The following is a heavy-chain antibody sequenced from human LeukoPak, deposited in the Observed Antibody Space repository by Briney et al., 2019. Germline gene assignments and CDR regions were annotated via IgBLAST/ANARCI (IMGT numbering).Heavy chain of an antibody. D-gene: IGHD1-20*01. CDR2: IYPGDSDT. Sequence: GESLKISCKGSGYSFSSYWIGWVRQMPGKGLEWMGIIYPGDSDTRYSPSFQGQVTISAGKSISTTYLQWTRLKASDTAMYYCARQITVSAIAKAQDYWGQGTLVTVSS. J-gene: IGHJ4*02. CDR3: ARQITVSAIAKAQDY. CDR1: GYSFSSYW. V-gene: IGHV5-51*01.